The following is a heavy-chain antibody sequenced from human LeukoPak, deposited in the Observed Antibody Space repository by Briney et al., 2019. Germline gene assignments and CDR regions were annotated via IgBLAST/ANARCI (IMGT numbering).Heavy chain of an antibody. Sequence: PEGSLRLSCAATGFTFSSHWMSWVRQAPGKGLEWVANIKQDGSEKYYVDSVKGRFTISRDNAKTSLYLQMNSLRAEDTAVYYCARDKIVGATYFDYWGQGTLVTVPS. CDR2: IKQDGSEK. D-gene: IGHD1-26*01. CDR1: GFTFSSHW. CDR3: ARDKIVGATYFDY. V-gene: IGHV3-7*03. J-gene: IGHJ4*02.